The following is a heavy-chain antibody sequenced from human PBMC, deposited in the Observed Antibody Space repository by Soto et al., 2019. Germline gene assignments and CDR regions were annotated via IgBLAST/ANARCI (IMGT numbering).Heavy chain of an antibody. D-gene: IGHD3-10*01. Sequence: SETLSLTCTVSGGSISSSSYYWGWIRQPPGKGLEWIGSIYYSGSTYYNPSLKSRVTISVDTSKNQFSLKLSSVTAADTAVYYCAIFPEYGRGFDYWGQGTLVTVSS. CDR1: GGSISSSSYY. CDR3: AIFPEYGRGFDY. V-gene: IGHV4-39*01. J-gene: IGHJ4*02. CDR2: IYYSGST.